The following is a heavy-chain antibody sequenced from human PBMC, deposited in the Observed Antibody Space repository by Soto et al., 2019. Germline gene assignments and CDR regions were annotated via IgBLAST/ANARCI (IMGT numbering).Heavy chain of an antibody. V-gene: IGHV1-18*01. D-gene: IGHD2-21*01. CDR1: GYIFKNYG. Sequence: QVQLVQSGAEVQRPGASVKVSCKTSGYIFKNYGISWVRQAPGQGLEWMGWIYPKEGRANFAQNFQGRVTLTTDTPTSTAYIESRSLRFDDSAVYFCARHIDDDIDYWGQGTLVTVSS. CDR2: IYPKEGRA. J-gene: IGHJ4*02. CDR3: ARHIDDDIDY.